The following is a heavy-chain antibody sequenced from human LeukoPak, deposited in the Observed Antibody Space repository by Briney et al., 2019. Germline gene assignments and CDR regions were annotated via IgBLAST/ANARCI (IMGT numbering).Heavy chain of an antibody. D-gene: IGHD1-26*01. Sequence: ASVKVSCKASGYTFTSYDINWVRQATGQGLEWMGWMNPNSGNTGYAQKFQGRVTITRNTSISTAYMELSSLRSEDTAVYYCARGSRWELQWYFDYWGQGTLVTVSS. CDR1: GYTFTSYD. V-gene: IGHV1-8*03. CDR3: ARGSRWELQWYFDY. J-gene: IGHJ4*02. CDR2: MNPNSGNT.